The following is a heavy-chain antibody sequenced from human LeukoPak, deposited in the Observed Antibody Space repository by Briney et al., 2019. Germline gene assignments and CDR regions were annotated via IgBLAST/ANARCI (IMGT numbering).Heavy chain of an antibody. V-gene: IGHV4-34*01. CDR2: INHSGST. CDR1: GGSFSGYY. Sequence: SETLSLTCAVYGGSFSGYYWSWIRQPPGKGLEWIGEINHSGSTNYNPSLKSRVTISVDTSKNQFSLKLGSVTAADTAVYYCARGNYYDYAFDIWGQGTMVTVSS. J-gene: IGHJ3*02. D-gene: IGHD3-22*01. CDR3: ARGNYYDYAFDI.